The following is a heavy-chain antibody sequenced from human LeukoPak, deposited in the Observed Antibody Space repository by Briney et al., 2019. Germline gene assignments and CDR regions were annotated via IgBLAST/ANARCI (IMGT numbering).Heavy chain of an antibody. CDR2: FSNSGSGGA. D-gene: IGHD3-9*01. CDR3: ARGFLTGIAGWYDP. V-gene: IGHV4-59*01. J-gene: IGHJ5*02. CDR1: GGSIRGYY. Sequence: PSETLSLTCAVSGGSIRGYYWSWIRQFPGKGLEWIGYFSNSGSGGANYNPSLKSRVTMSLDTSKNQFSLKLTSVTAADTAVYYCARGFLTGIAGWYDPWGQGTLVTVSS.